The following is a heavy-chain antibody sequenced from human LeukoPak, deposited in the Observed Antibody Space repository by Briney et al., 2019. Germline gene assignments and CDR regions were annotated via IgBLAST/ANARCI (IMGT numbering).Heavy chain of an antibody. CDR1: GYTFTGYY. V-gene: IGHV1-2*02. CDR3: ASLWGSTSLTDYYFDY. Sequence: ASVKVSCKASGYTFTGYYMHWVRQAPGQGLEWMGWINPNSGGTNYAQKSQGRVTMTRDTSISTAYMELSRLRSDDTAVYYCASLWGSTSLTDYYFDYWGQGTLVTVSS. CDR2: INPNSGGT. D-gene: IGHD2-2*01. J-gene: IGHJ4*02.